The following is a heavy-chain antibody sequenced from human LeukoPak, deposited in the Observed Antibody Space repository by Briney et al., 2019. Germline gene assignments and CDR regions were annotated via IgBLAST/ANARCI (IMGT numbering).Heavy chain of an antibody. CDR1: GGSISSYY. Sequence: SETLSLTCTVSGGSISSYYWSWIRQPQGKGLEWIGYIYYSGSTNYNPSLKSRVTISVDTSKNQFSLKLSSVTAADTAVYYCARGFGPVVAATPGWFDPWGQGTLVTVSS. CDR3: ARGFGPVVAATPGWFDP. D-gene: IGHD2-15*01. CDR2: IYYSGST. V-gene: IGHV4-59*01. J-gene: IGHJ5*02.